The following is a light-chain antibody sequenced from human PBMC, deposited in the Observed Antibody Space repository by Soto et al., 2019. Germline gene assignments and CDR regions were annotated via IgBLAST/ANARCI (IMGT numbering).Light chain of an antibody. J-gene: IGLJ3*02. Sequence: QAVVTQPPSASGTPGQRVTISCSGSSSNIGSNAAHWYQQLPGTAPKLLIYSNNQRPSGVPDRFSGSKSGTSASLAISGLQSEDEADYYCAAWDASLNGPVFGGGTQLTVL. CDR2: SNN. CDR1: SSNIGSNA. V-gene: IGLV1-44*01. CDR3: AAWDASLNGPV.